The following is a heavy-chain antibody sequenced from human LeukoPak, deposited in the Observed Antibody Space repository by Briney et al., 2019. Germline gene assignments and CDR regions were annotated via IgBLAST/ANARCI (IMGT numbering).Heavy chain of an antibody. CDR3: ASRDIVVVVAATNTFNI. Sequence: GASVKVSCKAFGGTFNSYTISWVRQAPGQGLEWMGRIIPILGIANYAQKFQGRVTITADKSTSTAYMELSSLRSEDTAVYYCASRDIVVVVAATNTFNIWGQGTMVTVSS. V-gene: IGHV1-69*02. D-gene: IGHD2-15*01. CDR2: IIPILGIA. J-gene: IGHJ3*02. CDR1: GGTFNSYT.